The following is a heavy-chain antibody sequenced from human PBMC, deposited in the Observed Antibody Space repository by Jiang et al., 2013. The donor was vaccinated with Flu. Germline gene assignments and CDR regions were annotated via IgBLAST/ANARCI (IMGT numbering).Heavy chain of an antibody. D-gene: IGHD2/OR15-2a*01. CDR1: GFTFGDYV. V-gene: IGHV3-49*03. J-gene: IGHJ4*02. CDR3: ARRMYFDY. Sequence: VQLVESGGGLVQPGRSLRLSCTASGFTFGDYVMSWFRQAPGKGLEWVGFIRSKGYGGTTEYAASVKGRFTISRDDSERVAYLQMDSLKTEDTAVYYCARRMYFDYWGQGTLVTVSS. CDR2: IRSKGYGGTT.